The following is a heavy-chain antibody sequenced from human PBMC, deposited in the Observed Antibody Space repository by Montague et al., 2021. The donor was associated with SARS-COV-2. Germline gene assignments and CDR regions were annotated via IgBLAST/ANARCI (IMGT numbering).Heavy chain of an antibody. CDR3: VRASLIKARIAVAGTTVY. D-gene: IGHD6-19*01. V-gene: IGHV3-30*09. CDR2: ISYDGSNK. J-gene: IGHJ4*02. Sequence: SLRLSCAASGFTFNNYATHWVRQAPGKGLEWVAIISYDGSNKYYADSVKGRFAISRDNSKNTLYLQTNGLRAEDTAVYYCVRASLIKARIAVAGTTVYWGQGTLVTISS. CDR1: GFTFNNYA.